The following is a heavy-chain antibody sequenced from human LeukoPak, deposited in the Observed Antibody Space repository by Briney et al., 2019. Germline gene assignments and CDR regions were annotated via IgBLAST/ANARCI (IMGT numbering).Heavy chain of an antibody. D-gene: IGHD7-27*01. CDR3: ARHEIPGVDY. J-gene: IGHJ4*02. CDR1: GAPIRSSY. V-gene: IGHV4-59*05. Sequence: SETLSLTCTVSGAPIRSSYWSWIRQPPGKGLEWIGSIYYSGSTYYNPSLKSRVTISVDTSKNQFSLKLSSVTAADTAVYYCARHEIPGVDYWGQGTLVTVSS. CDR2: IYYSGST.